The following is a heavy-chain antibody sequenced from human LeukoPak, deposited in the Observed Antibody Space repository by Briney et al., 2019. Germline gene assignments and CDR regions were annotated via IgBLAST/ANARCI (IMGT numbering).Heavy chain of an antibody. Sequence: TGGSLRLSCAASGFTFSSYGMHWVRQAPGKGPEWVAVIWYDGSNKYYADSVKGRFTISRDNSKNTLYLQMNSLRAEDTAVYYCAKDQGAARLMDYWGQGTLVTVSS. CDR3: AKDQGAARLMDY. CDR1: GFTFSSYG. V-gene: IGHV3-33*06. CDR2: IWYDGSNK. D-gene: IGHD6-6*01. J-gene: IGHJ4*02.